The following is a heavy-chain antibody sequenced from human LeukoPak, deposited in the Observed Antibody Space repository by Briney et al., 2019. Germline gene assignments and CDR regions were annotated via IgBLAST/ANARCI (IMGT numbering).Heavy chain of an antibody. CDR1: GFTFSSYA. Sequence: PGGSLRLFCAASGFTFSSYAMSWVRQAPGKGLEWVSAISGSGGSTYYADSVKGRFTISRDNSKNTLYLQMNSLRAEDTAVYYCAKDHSYGYAYCGGDCYFDYWGQGTLVTVSS. CDR2: ISGSGGST. D-gene: IGHD2-21*02. CDR3: AKDHSYGYAYCGGDCYFDY. J-gene: IGHJ4*02. V-gene: IGHV3-23*01.